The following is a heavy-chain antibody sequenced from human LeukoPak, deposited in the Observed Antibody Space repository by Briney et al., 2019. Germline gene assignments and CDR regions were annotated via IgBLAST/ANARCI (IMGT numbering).Heavy chain of an antibody. D-gene: IGHD6-6*01. J-gene: IGHJ4*02. CDR3: ARVDPDSSSTPEVFDY. CDR2: IYYSGST. V-gene: IGHV4-59*01. Sequence: SETLTLTCTASGGSISSYYWSWIRQPPGKGLEWIGYIYYSGSTNYNPSLKSRVTISVDTSKNQFSLKLSSVTAADTAVYYCARVDPDSSSTPEVFDYWGEGTLGSVSS. CDR1: GGSISSYY.